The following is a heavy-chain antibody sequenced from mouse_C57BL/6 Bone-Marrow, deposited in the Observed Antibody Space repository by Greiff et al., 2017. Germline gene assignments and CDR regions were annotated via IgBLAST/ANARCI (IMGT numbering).Heavy chain of an antibody. D-gene: IGHD4-1*01. CDR2: IYYSGTI. CDR3: ARDRGETGTDFDV. J-gene: IGHJ1*03. CDR1: GISITTGNYR. Sequence: EVKLQESGPGLVKPSQTVFLTCTVTGISITTGNYRWSWIRQFPGNKLEWIGYIYYSGTITYNPSLPSRTTITRDTPKNQFFLEMNSLTAEDTATYYGARDRGETGTDFDVWGTGTTVTVSS. V-gene: IGHV3-5*01.